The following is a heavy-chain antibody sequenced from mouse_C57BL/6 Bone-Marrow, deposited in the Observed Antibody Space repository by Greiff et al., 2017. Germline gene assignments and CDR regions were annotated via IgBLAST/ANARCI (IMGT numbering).Heavy chain of an antibody. V-gene: IGHV5-17*01. Sequence: EVQVVESGGGLVKPGGSLKLSCAASGFTFSDYGMHWVRQAPEKGLEWVAYISSGSSTIYYADTVKGRFTISRDNAKNTLFLQRTSLSSEDTAMYYWARRGPPRAMDYWGQGTSVTVSS. CDR3: ARRGPPRAMDY. CDR2: ISSGSSTI. CDR1: GFTFSDYG. J-gene: IGHJ4*01.